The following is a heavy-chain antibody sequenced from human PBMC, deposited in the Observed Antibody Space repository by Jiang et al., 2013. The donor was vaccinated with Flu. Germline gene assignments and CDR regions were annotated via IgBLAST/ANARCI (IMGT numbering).Heavy chain of an antibody. V-gene: IGHV1-8*01. Sequence: PGASVKVSCKASGYAFTGFDISWARQATGQGLEWMGWMNPKSGDTGYAQKFKGRVTITRDTSTSTAYLEVSSLRSDDTAVYYCARGRAYNTDWFPLDHWGQGTLVTVSS. J-gene: IGHJ4*02. CDR3: ARGRAYNTDWFPLDH. CDR2: MNPKSGDT. D-gene: IGHD3-9*01. CDR1: GYAFTGFD.